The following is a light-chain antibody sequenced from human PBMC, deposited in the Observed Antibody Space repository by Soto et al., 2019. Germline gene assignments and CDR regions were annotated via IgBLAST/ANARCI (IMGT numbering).Light chain of an antibody. Sequence: QSVLTQPPSVSAAPGQKVTISCSGSSSNIGNNYVSWYQQLPGTAPKLLIYDNNKRPSGIPDRFSGSKSGTSATLGITRLQTGDEAGYYCGTWDSSLSAVVFGGGTKLTVL. J-gene: IGLJ2*01. CDR2: DNN. CDR3: GTWDSSLSAVV. CDR1: SSNIGNNY. V-gene: IGLV1-51*01.